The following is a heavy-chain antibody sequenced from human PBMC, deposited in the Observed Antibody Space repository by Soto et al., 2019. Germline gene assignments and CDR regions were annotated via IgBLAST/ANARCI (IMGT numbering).Heavy chain of an antibody. J-gene: IGHJ4*02. Sequence: QVQLVQSGAEVRKPGSSVKVSCKASGGTFSRHAISWVRQAPGQGLEWMGGIIPMFGTANHAQKFQGRVTIIADESTSTAHMELSRLRSEDTAVYYCVRGWGEDSSDYYYAYWGQGTLVIVSA. CDR2: IIPMFGTA. V-gene: IGHV1-69*01. D-gene: IGHD3-22*01. CDR3: VRGWGEDSSDYYYAY. CDR1: GGTFSRHA.